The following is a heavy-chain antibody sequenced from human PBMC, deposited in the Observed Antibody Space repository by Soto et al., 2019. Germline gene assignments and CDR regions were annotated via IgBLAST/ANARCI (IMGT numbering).Heavy chain of an antibody. CDR1: GYSFTSYW. CDR2: IYPGDSDT. V-gene: IGHV5-51*01. J-gene: IGHJ3*02. CDR3: ASPYYDFWSGSLDAFDI. D-gene: IGHD3-3*01. Sequence: GESLKISCKGSGYSFTSYWIGWMRQMPGKGLEWMGIIYPGDSDTRYSPSFQGQVTISADKSISTAYLQWSSLKASDTAMYYCASPYYDFWSGSLDAFDIWGQGTMVTVSS.